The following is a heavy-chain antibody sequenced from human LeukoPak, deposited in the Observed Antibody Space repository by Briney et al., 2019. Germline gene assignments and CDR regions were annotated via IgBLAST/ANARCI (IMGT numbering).Heavy chain of an antibody. J-gene: IGHJ4*02. V-gene: IGHV3-23*01. Sequence: PGGSLRLSCAASGFTFSSYAMSWVRQAPGKGLEWVSAISGSGGSTYYADSVKGRFTISRDNSKSTLYLQMNSLRAEDTAVYYCAKNNGGYYRFDYWGQGTLVTVCS. CDR2: ISGSGGST. D-gene: IGHD3-22*01. CDR1: GFTFSSYA. CDR3: AKNNGGYYRFDY.